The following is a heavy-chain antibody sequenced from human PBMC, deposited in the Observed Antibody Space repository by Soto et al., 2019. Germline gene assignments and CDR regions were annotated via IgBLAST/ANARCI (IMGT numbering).Heavy chain of an antibody. CDR2: MNPNSANT. Sequence: QVQLVQSGAEVKKPGASVKVSCKASGYTFTSYDINWVRQATGQGLEWMGWMNPNSANTGYAQKFQGRVTMTRNTSIGPAYMELSSMRSEDTAMYYWASSTRYYDLDDWGQGTLVTVSS. D-gene: IGHD1-26*01. CDR1: GYTFTSYD. CDR3: ASSTRYYDLDD. V-gene: IGHV1-8*01. J-gene: IGHJ4*02.